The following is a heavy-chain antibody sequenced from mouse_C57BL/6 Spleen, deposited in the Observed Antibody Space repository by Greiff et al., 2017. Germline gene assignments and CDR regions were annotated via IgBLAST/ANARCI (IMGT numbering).Heavy chain of an antibody. J-gene: IGHJ4*01. CDR1: GYAFSSSW. V-gene: IGHV1-82*01. Sequence: QVQLKESGPELVKPGASVKISCKASGYAFSSSWMNWVKQRPGKGLEWIGRIYPGDGDTNYNGKFKGKATLTADKSSSTAYMQLSSLTSEDSAVYFCAREDYGSSYDAMDYWGQGTSVTVSS. CDR2: IYPGDGDT. D-gene: IGHD1-1*01. CDR3: AREDYGSSYDAMDY.